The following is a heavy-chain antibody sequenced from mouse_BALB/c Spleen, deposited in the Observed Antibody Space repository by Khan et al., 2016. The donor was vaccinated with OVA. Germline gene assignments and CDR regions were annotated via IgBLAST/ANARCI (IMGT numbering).Heavy chain of an antibody. CDR1: GYSITSDYA. CDR3: ARWDYDAPNY. V-gene: IGHV3-2*02. J-gene: IGHJ2*01. Sequence: EVQLLETGPGLVKPSQSLSLTCTVTGYSITSDYAWNWIRQFPGNKLEWMGFISYSGSTSYNPSLKSRISITRDTSKNQFFLQLNSVTTEDTATYYCARWDYDAPNYWGQGTTLTVSS. D-gene: IGHD2-4*01. CDR2: ISYSGST.